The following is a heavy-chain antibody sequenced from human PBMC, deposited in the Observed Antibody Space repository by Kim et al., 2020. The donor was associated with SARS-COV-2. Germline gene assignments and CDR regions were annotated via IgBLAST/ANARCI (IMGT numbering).Heavy chain of an antibody. CDR2: FTVGGGAT. J-gene: IGHJ1*01. Sequence: GGSLRLSCEASGFTFSSYIMTWVRQAPQKGLEWVSSFTVGGGATYYADSVKGRFTISRDNSKKTMYLQMNSLRAEDTAVYSCARSGQLDVWRQGTPVTVS. D-gene: IGHD3-10*01. V-gene: IGHV3-23*01. CDR1: GFTFSSYI. CDR3: ARSGQLDV.